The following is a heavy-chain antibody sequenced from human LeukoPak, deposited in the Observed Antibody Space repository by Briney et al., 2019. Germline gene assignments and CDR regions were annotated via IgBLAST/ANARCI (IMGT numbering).Heavy chain of an antibody. Sequence: ASVRVSCKASGYTFTSYGISWVRQAPGQGLEWMGWISAYNGNTNYAQKLQGRVTMTTDTSTSTAYMELRSLRSDDTAVYYCARSYRPYYYYMDVWSKGTTVTVSS. J-gene: IGHJ6*03. CDR2: ISAYNGNT. CDR1: GYTFTSYG. CDR3: ARSYRPYYYYMDV. V-gene: IGHV1-18*01. D-gene: IGHD3-10*01.